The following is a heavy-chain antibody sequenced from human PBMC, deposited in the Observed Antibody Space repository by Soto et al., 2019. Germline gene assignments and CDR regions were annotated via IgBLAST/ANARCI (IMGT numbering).Heavy chain of an antibody. D-gene: IGHD2-21*01. CDR2: INPNDGST. Sequence: ASVKVSCKASGYIFTNYYIHWVRQAPGQGLEWMAIINPNDGSTNCAQELQGRITMTRDTSTSTAYMELSSLRSDDTAVYYCARGRAYCGGDCYRYVYYYYMDVWGKGTTVTVSS. J-gene: IGHJ6*03. CDR3: ARGRAYCGGDCYRYVYYYYMDV. V-gene: IGHV1-46*01. CDR1: GYIFTNYY.